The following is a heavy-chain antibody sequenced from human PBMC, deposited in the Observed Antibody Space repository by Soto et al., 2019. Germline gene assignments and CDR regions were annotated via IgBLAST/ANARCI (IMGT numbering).Heavy chain of an antibody. CDR2: IYYSGST. CDR3: ARDRRAPAAPFDY. CDR1: GGSISSGDYY. D-gene: IGHD2-2*01. V-gene: IGHV4-30-4*01. J-gene: IGHJ4*02. Sequence: SETLSLTCTVSGGSISSGDYYWRWIRQPPGKGLEWIGYIYYSGSTYYNPSLKSRVTISVDTSKNQFSLKLSSVTAADTAVYYCARDRRAPAAPFDYWGQGTLVTVSS.